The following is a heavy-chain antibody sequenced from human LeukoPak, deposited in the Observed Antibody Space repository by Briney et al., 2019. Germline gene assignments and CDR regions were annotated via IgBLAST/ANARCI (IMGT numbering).Heavy chain of an antibody. CDR1: GFTFSSYG. D-gene: IGHD2-2*02. CDR2: ISYDGSNK. CDR3: ANPYPQGSFDY. Sequence: GGSLRLSCAASGFTFSSYGMHCVRQAPGKGLEWVAVISYDGSNKYYADSVKGRFTISRDNSKNTLYLQMNSLRAEDTAVYYCANPYPQGSFDYWGQGTLVTVSS. J-gene: IGHJ4*02. V-gene: IGHV3-30*18.